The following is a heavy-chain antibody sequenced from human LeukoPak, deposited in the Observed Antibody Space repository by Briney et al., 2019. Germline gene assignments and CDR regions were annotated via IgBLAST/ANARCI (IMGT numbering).Heavy chain of an antibody. V-gene: IGHV1-3*01. CDR1: GYTFTSYA. D-gene: IGHD4-23*01. CDR3: ARFGTTVVTVKDAFDI. Sequence: ASVKVSCKASGYTFTSYAMHWVRQAPGQRLEWMGWINAGNGNTKYSQKFQGRVTITRDTSASTAYMELSSLRSEDTAVYYCARFGTTVVTVKDAFDIWGQGTMVTVSS. J-gene: IGHJ3*02. CDR2: INAGNGNT.